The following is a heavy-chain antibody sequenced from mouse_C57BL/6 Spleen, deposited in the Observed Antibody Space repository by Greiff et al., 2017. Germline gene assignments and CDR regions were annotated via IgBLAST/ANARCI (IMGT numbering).Heavy chain of an antibody. D-gene: IGHD1-1*01. Sequence: QVQLQQPGAELVKPGASVKMSCKASGYTFTSYWITWVKQRPGQGLEWIGDIYPGSGSTNYNEKFKSKATLTVDTSSSTAYMQLSSLTSEDSAVYYCARGGFYYYGSSFYYYALDYWGQGTTVTVSS. CDR3: ARGGFYYYGSSFYYYALDY. V-gene: IGHV1-55*01. CDR2: IYPGSGST. J-gene: IGHJ4*01. CDR1: GYTFTSYW.